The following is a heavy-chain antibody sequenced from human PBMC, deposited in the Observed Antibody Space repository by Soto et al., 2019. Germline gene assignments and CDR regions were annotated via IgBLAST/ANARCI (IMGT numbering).Heavy chain of an antibody. CDR3: ARGQLLFAY. V-gene: IGHV4-59*02. J-gene: IGHJ4*02. Sequence: PSETLSLTCSVSDASVSKYYWSWIRQPPGKGLEWIGYISHTWYTSYNPSLESRLTISMDKSKNQLSLNLNSVTAADTDVYYCARGQLLFAYWGQGTPVTVSA. D-gene: IGHD3-10*02. CDR2: ISHTWYT. CDR1: DASVSKYY.